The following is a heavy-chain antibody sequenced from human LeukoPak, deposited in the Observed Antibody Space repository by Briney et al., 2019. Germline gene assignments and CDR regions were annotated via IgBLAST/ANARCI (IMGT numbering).Heavy chain of an antibody. D-gene: IGHD2/OR15-2a*01. Sequence: LPGGSLRLSCAASQFTFSNYAMSWVRQAPGKGLEWVSYINHTSFTIYYADSVRGRFTISRDNPSNSLYLQMDSLTEDDTAVYFCARQGVLLRNYFDSWGQGTQVTVSS. CDR3: ARQGVLLRNYFDS. J-gene: IGHJ4*02. CDR1: QFTFSNYA. CDR2: INHTSFTI. V-gene: IGHV3-48*02.